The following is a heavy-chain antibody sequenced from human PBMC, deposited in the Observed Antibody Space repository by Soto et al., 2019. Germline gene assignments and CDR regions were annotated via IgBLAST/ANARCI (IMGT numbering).Heavy chain of an antibody. CDR2: IYYSGST. V-gene: IGHV4-39*01. CDR1: GVSISSSSYY. D-gene: IGHD3-10*01. CDR3: ARSVRGVTQRFDP. Sequence: SVTLSLTCTVSGVSISSSSYYWGWIRPPPGKGLEWIGSIYYSGSTYYNPSLKSRVTISVDTSKNQFSLKLSSVTAADTAVYYCARSVRGVTQRFDPWGQGTLVTVSS. J-gene: IGHJ5*02.